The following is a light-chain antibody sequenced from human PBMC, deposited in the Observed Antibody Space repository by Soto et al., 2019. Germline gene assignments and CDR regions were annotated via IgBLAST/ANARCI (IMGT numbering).Light chain of an antibody. CDR2: GAS. J-gene: IGKJ5*01. V-gene: IGKV3-20*01. CDR3: QQYSTSPIT. CDR1: QFVSSGH. Sequence: ENVVTQFPGSLCLSPGERATFSCRASQFVSSGHLAWYQQKLGQAPRLLIYGASIRAPGIPDRFSGSGSGIDITLTISGLEPEDFAVYYCQQYSTSPITFGQGTRLEIK.